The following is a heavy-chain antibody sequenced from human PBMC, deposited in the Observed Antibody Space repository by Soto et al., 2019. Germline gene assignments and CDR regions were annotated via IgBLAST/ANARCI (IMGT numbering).Heavy chain of an antibody. J-gene: IGHJ4*02. CDR3: ARVDERAYGGYGLYYFDS. CDR1: GFSLSNARMG. CDR2: VFSNDEK. V-gene: IGHV2-26*01. D-gene: IGHD5-12*01. Sequence: SGPTLVNPTETLTLTCTVSGFSLSNARMGVSWIRQPPGKALEWLAHVFSNDEKSYSTSLKSRLTISKDTSKRQVVLTMANMDPVDTATYFCARVDERAYGGYGLYYFDSWGQGTLVTVS.